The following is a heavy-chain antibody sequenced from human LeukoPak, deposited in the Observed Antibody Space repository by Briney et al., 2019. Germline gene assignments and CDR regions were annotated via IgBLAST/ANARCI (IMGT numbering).Heavy chain of an antibody. J-gene: IGHJ4*02. CDR2: INHSGST. D-gene: IGHD4-17*01. V-gene: IGHV4-34*01. CDR3: ARASFGDYGDYEDY. CDR1: GGSFSGYY. Sequence: PSGTLSLTCAVYGGSFSGYYWSWIRQPPGKGLEWIGEINHSGSTNYNPSLKSRVTISVDTSKNQFSLKLSSVTAADTAVYYCARASFGDYGDYEDYWGQGTLVTVSS.